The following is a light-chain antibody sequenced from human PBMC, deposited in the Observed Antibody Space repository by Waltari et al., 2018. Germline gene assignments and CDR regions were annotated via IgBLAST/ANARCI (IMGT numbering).Light chain of an antibody. CDR2: EVS. CDR3: SSYGGSNTVV. Sequence: QSALTQPPSASGSPGQSVTISCTATSSDVGAYNYVSWYQQHPGKAPKLMISEVSKRPSGVPDRFSGSKSGNTASLTVSGLQSEDEADYYCSSYGGSNTVVFGGGTKLTVL. V-gene: IGLV2-8*01. J-gene: IGLJ2*01. CDR1: SSDVGAYNY.